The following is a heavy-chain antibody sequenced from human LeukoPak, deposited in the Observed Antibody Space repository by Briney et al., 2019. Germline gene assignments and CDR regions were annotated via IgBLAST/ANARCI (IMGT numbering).Heavy chain of an antibody. CDR3: ARSVTVVAAGGFDY. CDR2: IHHSGST. V-gene: IGHV4-38-2*02. CDR1: GYSISSGYF. J-gene: IGHJ4*02. D-gene: IGHD2-15*01. Sequence: SETLSLTCTVSGYSISSGYFWGWIRQPPGKGLEWIGGIHHSGSTYYNPSLKSRVTISVDTSKNQFSLKMTSVTAADTAVYYCARSVTVVAAGGFDYWGQGTLVTVSS.